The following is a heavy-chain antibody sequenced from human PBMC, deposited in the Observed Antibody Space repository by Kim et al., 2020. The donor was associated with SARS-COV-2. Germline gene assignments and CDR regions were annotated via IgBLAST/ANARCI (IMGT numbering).Heavy chain of an antibody. J-gene: IGHJ6*02. D-gene: IGHD3-10*01. CDR2: ISGSGGST. CDR1: GFTFMNYA. Sequence: GESLRLSCDASGFTFMNYAMTWVRQAPGKGLEWVAAISGSGGSTDYVDSVKGRFTISRDTSKEIVYLQMSSLRAEDTAVYFCAKSVGEYYYYYGLDVWGQGTTVIVSS. V-gene: IGHV3-23*01. CDR3: AKSVGEYYYYYGLDV.